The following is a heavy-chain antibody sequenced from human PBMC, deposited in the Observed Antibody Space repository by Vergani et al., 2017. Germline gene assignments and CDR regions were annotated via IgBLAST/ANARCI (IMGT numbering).Heavy chain of an antibody. CDR1: GFTFSSYS. CDR3: ARDLFYYDSSGYYSGFFDY. CDR2: ISSSSSYI. Sequence: VQLVESGGGVVQPGRSLRLSCVASGFTFSSYSMNWVRQAPGKGLEWVSSISSSSSYIYYADSVKGRFTISRDNAKNSLYLQMNSLRAEDTAVYYCARDLFYYDSSGYYSGFFDYWGQGTLVTVSS. V-gene: IGHV3-21*01. J-gene: IGHJ4*02. D-gene: IGHD3-22*01.